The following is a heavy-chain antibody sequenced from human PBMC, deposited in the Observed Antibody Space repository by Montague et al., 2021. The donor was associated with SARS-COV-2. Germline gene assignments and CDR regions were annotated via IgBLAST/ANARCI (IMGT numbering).Heavy chain of an antibody. V-gene: IGHV4-61*02. J-gene: IGHJ4*02. D-gene: IGHD3-3*01. CDR3: AREGGITIFGVVILYYFDY. CDR1: GGSISSGSYY. CDR2: IYTSGXX. Sequence: TLSLTCTVSGGSISSGSYYWSWIRQPSGKGLERIGRIYTSGXXXYXXXXKXRVTISVDTSKNQFSLKLSSVTAADTAVYYCAREGGITIFGVVILYYFDYWGQGTLVTVSS.